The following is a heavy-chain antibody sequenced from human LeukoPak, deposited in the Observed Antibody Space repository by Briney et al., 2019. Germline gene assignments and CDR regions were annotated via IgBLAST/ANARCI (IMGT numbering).Heavy chain of an antibody. Sequence: PGGSLRLSCAASGFTFSSYAMHWVRQAPGKGLEWVAVIPYDGSNEYYADSVKGRFTISRDNSKNTLYLQTNSLRAEDTAVYYCARGRDYYDSSGYTSHDAFDIWGQGTMVTVSS. J-gene: IGHJ3*02. CDR3: ARGRDYYDSSGYTSHDAFDI. V-gene: IGHV3-30*04. CDR1: GFTFSSYA. CDR2: IPYDGSNE. D-gene: IGHD3-22*01.